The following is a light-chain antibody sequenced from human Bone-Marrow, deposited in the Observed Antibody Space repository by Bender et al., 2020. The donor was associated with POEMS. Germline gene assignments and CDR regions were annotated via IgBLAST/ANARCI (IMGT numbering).Light chain of an antibody. CDR1: SSDVGGYQF. CDR3: NYCTTRATP. Sequence: QSALTQPASVSGPPGQSITISCTGTSSDVGGYQFVSWYQQHPGKAPKLLIYEGTNRPPGVSSRFSGSKSGNTASLTISGLQADDEADYYCNYCTTRATPFGSGTRVAVL. CDR2: EGT. J-gene: IGLJ1*01. V-gene: IGLV2-14*03.